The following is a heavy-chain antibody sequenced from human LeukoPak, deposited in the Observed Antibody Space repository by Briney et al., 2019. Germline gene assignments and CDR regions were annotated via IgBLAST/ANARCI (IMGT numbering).Heavy chain of an antibody. Sequence: PGGSLRLSCAASGFIVSSNYMSWVRQAPGKGLEWVSIIYSDGSTYYADSVKGRFTISRDNAKNSLYLQMNSLRAEDTAVYYCARGGYSRDYWGQGTLVTVSS. CDR2: IYSDGST. CDR1: GFIVSSNY. CDR3: ARGGYSRDY. D-gene: IGHD6-13*01. J-gene: IGHJ4*02. V-gene: IGHV3-53*01.